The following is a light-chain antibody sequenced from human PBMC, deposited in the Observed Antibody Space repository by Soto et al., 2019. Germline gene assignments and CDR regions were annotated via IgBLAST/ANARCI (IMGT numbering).Light chain of an antibody. Sequence: ETVLTQSPATLSLSPGERATLSCRASQSVSRYLAWYQQKPGQAPRLLIYDASNRATGIPARFSGSGSGTDFTLTISSLEPEDFAVYYGQQRNNWPPVTFGGGTKV. CDR2: DAS. CDR3: QQRNNWPPVT. V-gene: IGKV3-11*01. J-gene: IGKJ4*01. CDR1: QSVSRY.